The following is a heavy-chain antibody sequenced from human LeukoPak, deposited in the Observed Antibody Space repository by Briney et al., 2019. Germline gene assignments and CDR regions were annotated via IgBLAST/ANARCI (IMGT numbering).Heavy chain of an antibody. J-gene: IGHJ5*02. Sequence: SETLSLTCAFYGGSFSAYYWTWIRQPPGKGLEWIGEINHSGSTNYNPSLKSRVTISIDTSKNQFSLKLRSVTAADTAVYYCARGEYGNQRSNNWFDPWGQGTLVTVSS. D-gene: IGHD4-11*01. CDR2: INHSGST. V-gene: IGHV4-34*01. CDR1: GGSFSAYY. CDR3: ARGEYGNQRSNNWFDP.